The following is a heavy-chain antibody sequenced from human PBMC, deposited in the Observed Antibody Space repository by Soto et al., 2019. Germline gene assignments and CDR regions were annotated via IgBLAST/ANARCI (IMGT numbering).Heavy chain of an antibody. CDR3: ARDLGEVYAT. J-gene: IGHJ5*02. Sequence: GGSLRLSCAGSGFTFSSSTITWVRQAPGKGXEXVXXXSXSXSXIXXXXSLKGRFTISRDNAKNSVLLQMSSLRAEDTAVYYCARDLGEVYATWGQGTLVTVSS. CDR2: XSXSXSXI. D-gene: IGHD2-8*01. CDR1: GFTFSSST. V-gene: IGHV3-21*01.